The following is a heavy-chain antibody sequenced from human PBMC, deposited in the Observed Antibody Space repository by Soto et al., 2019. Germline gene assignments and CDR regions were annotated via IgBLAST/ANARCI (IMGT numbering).Heavy chain of an antibody. CDR1: GYTFTSYG. Sequence: PSVKVSCKASGYTFTSYGISWVRQAPGQGLEWMGWISAYNGNTNYAQKLQGRVTMTTDTSTSTAYMELRSLRSDDTAVYFCAREGYYSGSGTYSPPRYYGMDVWGQGTTVTVSS. CDR2: ISAYNGNT. CDR3: AREGYYSGSGTYSPPRYYGMDV. J-gene: IGHJ6*02. V-gene: IGHV1-18*01. D-gene: IGHD3-10*01.